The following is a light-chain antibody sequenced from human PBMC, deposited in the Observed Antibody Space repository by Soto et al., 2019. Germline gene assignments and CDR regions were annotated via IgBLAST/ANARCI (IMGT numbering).Light chain of an antibody. CDR3: QQFYIYPLT. V-gene: IGKV1-8*01. J-gene: IGKJ4*01. CDR2: DAS. Sequence: AIGMTQSPSSLSASTGDRVAITCRASQDIGSFLAWYQQKPGKAPKLLIYDASTLQSGVPSRFGGSGSGTDFTLTISSLQSEDFATYYCQQFYIYPLTFGGGTNVDNK. CDR1: QDIGSF.